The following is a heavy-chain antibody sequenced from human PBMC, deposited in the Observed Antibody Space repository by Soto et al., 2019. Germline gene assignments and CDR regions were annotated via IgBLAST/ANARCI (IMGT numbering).Heavy chain of an antibody. CDR2: INPSGGST. V-gene: IGHV1-46*01. J-gene: IGHJ6*03. CDR3: AGPSFGESRYYYYYMDV. CDR1: RYTLTTHY. D-gene: IGHD3-10*01. Sequence: ASVKVSCKASRYTLTTHYMHWGRQAPRQRLEWMGIINPSGGSTSYAQKFQGRVTMTRDTSTSTVYMELSSLRSEDTAVYYCAGPSFGESRYYYYYMDVWGKGTTVTVSS.